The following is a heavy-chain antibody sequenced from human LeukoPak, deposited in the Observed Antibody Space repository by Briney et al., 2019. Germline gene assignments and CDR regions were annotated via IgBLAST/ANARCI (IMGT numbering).Heavy chain of an antibody. D-gene: IGHD3-9*01. V-gene: IGHV4-4*07. Sequence: PSETLSLTCTVSGGSLSSYYWSRIRQPAGKGLEWIGRIYTSGSTNYNPSLKSRVTMSVDTSKNQFSLKLSSVTAADTAVYYCARDDYDILTGYRYFDYWGQGTLVTVSS. CDR2: IYTSGST. CDR3: ARDDYDILTGYRYFDY. CDR1: GGSLSSYY. J-gene: IGHJ4*02.